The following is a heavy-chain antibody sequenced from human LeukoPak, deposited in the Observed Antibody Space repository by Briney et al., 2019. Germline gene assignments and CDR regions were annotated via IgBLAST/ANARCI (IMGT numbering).Heavy chain of an antibody. Sequence: ASVKVSCKASGYTFTGYYMHWVRQAPGQGLEWMGWINPNSGGTNYAQKFQGRVTMTRNTSISTAYMELSSLRSEDTAVYYCARVQTKQPPRRGYSGYAYYYYYYMDVWGKGTTVTISS. CDR2: INPNSGGT. CDR1: GYTFTGYY. CDR3: ARVQTKQPPRRGYSGYAYYYYYYMDV. D-gene: IGHD5-12*01. V-gene: IGHV1-2*02. J-gene: IGHJ6*03.